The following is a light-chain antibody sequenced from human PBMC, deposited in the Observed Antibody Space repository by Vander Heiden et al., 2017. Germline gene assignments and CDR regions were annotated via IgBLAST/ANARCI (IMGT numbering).Light chain of an antibody. Sequence: TVATQEPSSSVSPGGTVTLTCGLSSGSVSTSYYPSWYQQTPGQAPRTLIYSTNTRSSGVPDRFSGSILGNKAAITITGAQADDESDYYCVLYMGSGIWVFGGGTKLTVL. J-gene: IGLJ3*02. CDR2: STN. CDR1: SGSVSTSYY. V-gene: IGLV8-61*01. CDR3: VLYMGSGIWV.